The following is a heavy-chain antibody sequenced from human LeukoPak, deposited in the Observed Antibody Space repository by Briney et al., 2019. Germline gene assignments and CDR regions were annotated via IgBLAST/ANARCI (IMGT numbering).Heavy chain of an antibody. CDR2: IYHSGST. J-gene: IGHJ6*02. V-gene: IGHV4-59*12. D-gene: IGHD4-23*01. Sequence: PSETLSLTCTVSGGSISSYYWSWIRQPPGKGLEWIGYIYHSGSTYYNPSLKSRVTISVDRSKNQFSLKLSSVTAADTAVYYCARRTTVVTPEGLFYYYGMDVWGQGTTVTVSS. CDR3: ARRTTVVTPEGLFYYYGMDV. CDR1: GGSISSYY.